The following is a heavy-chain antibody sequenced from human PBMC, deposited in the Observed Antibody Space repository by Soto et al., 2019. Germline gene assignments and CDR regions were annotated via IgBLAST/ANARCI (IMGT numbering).Heavy chain of an antibody. D-gene: IGHD3-3*01. CDR3: ARGGYDFWSGYLDY. CDR1: GGYISSGGDY. J-gene: IGHJ4*02. CDR2: IYYSGST. Sequence: SETLSLTCTVSGGYISSGGDYWSWIRQHPGKGLEWIGYIYYSGSTNYNPSLKSRVTISVDTSKNQFSLKLSSVTAADTAVYYCARGGYDFWSGYLDYWGQGTLVTVFS. V-gene: IGHV4-61*08.